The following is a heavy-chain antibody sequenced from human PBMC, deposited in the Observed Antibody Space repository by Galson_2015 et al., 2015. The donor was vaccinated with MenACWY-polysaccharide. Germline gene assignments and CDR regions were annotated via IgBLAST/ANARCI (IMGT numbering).Heavy chain of an antibody. J-gene: IGHJ4*02. D-gene: IGHD4-17*01. CDR2: LYSSGGT. V-gene: IGHV4-61*02. CDR3: ARVPSYGDYGAFDC. Sequence: TLSLTCTVSGGSIRSGSYYWRWIRPPAGKGLGCIGRLYSSGGTNYNPSLKSRVTISMDTSKNQFSLTLSSVTAADTAVYYCARVPSYGDYGAFDCWGQGTLVTVSS. CDR1: GGSIRSGSYY.